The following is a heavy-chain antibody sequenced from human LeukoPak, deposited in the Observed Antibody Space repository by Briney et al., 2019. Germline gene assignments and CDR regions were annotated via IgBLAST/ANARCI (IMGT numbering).Heavy chain of an antibody. CDR3: ARDIDTYSSSSGLDY. D-gene: IGHD6-6*01. CDR2: IWHDGSNK. CDR1: GFSFSSFA. Sequence: HTGGSLRLSCAASGFSFSSFAMHWVRQAPGEGLEWVSVIWHDGSNKFYADSVQGRFTISRDNSKNTLYLQMNSLRAEDTAVYYCARDIDTYSSSSGLDYWGQGTLVTVSS. J-gene: IGHJ4*02. V-gene: IGHV3-33*01.